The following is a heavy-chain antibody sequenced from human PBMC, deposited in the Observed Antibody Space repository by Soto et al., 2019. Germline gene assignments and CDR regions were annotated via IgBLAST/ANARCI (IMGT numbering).Heavy chain of an antibody. CDR2: IIPIFGTT. J-gene: IGHJ5*02. D-gene: IGHD2-15*01. CDR1: GGTFSNYA. CDR3: AKDGGREGYFGNWFDP. V-gene: IGHV1-69*15. Sequence: QVQQVHSGAELKKPGSSVKVSCKASGGTFSNYAITWVRQAPGQGLEWLGRIIPIFGTTDYAQKFQGRVTITADESTTTAYMELSSLRSDDTAVYYCAKDGGREGYFGNWFDPRGQGTLVTVSS.